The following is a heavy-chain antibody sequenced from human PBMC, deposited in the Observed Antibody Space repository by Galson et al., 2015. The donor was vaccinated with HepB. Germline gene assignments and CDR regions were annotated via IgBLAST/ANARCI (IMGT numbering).Heavy chain of an antibody. CDR2: INPSGGST. D-gene: IGHD3-3*01. CDR1: GYTFTSYY. V-gene: IGHV1-46*03. CDR3: ARDRAPYYDFWSGYSTGGYYYYGMDV. Sequence: SVKVSCKASGYTFTSYYMHWVRQAPGQGLEWMGIINPSGGSTSYAQKFQGRVTMTRDTSTSTVYMELSSLRSEDTAVYYCARDRAPYYDFWSGYSTGGYYYYGMDVWGQGTTVTVSS. J-gene: IGHJ6*02.